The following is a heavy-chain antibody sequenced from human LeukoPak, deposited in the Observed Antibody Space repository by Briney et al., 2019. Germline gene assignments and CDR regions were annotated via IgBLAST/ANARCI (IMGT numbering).Heavy chain of an antibody. V-gene: IGHV1-18*01. Sequence: ASVKVSCXASGYTFTSYGISWVRRAPGQGLEWMGWISAYNGNTNYAQKLQGRVTMTTDTSTSTAYMELRSLRSDDTAVYYCAREWYDFWSGALADYYYYYMDVWGKGTTVTVSS. J-gene: IGHJ6*03. CDR1: GYTFTSYG. CDR2: ISAYNGNT. CDR3: AREWYDFWSGALADYYYYYMDV. D-gene: IGHD3-3*01.